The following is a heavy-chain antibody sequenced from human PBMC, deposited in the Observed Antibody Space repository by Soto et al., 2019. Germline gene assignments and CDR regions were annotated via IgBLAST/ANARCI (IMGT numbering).Heavy chain of an antibody. CDR1: GDSVSSNSAA. V-gene: IGHV6-1*01. Sequence: SQTLSLTCAISGDSVSSNSAAWNWIRQSPSRGLEWLGRTHYRSKWYNDYAVSVKSRITINPDTSKNQFSLQLNSVTPEDTAVYYCAGQPPEKDGSGSNWFDPWGQGTLVTVSS. D-gene: IGHD3-10*01. CDR3: AGQPPEKDGSGSNWFDP. CDR2: THYRSKWYN. J-gene: IGHJ5*02.